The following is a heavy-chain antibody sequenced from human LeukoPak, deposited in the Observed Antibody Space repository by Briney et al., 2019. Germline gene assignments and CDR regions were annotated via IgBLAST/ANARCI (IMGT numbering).Heavy chain of an antibody. Sequence: SETLSLTCTVSGGYIHTYNWIWIRQPAGKGLEWIGRNNFAGQAYYNPSLKSRVTISVDRPNNQFSLELTSATAADTAVYFCARDREHSYGSDLDHWGQGILVTVSS. V-gene: IGHV4-4*07. CDR3: ARDREHSYGSDLDH. J-gene: IGHJ4*02. CDR1: GGYIHTYN. CDR2: NNFAGQA. D-gene: IGHD5-18*01.